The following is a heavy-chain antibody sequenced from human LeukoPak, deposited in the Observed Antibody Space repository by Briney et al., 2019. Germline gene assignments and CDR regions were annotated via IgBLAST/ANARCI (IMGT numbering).Heavy chain of an antibody. Sequence: SETLSLTCTVSGGSISSYYWSWIRQPPGKGLEWIGYIYYSGSTNYNPSLKSRVTISVDTSKNQFSLKLSSVTAADTAVYYCARSSLVTATRDAFDIWGQGTMVTVSS. V-gene: IGHV4-59*01. D-gene: IGHD2-21*02. CDR1: GGSISSYY. CDR3: ARSSLVTATRDAFDI. CDR2: IYYSGST. J-gene: IGHJ3*02.